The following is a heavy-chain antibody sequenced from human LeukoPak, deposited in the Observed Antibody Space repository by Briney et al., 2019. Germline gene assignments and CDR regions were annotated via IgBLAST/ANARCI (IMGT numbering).Heavy chain of an antibody. J-gene: IGHJ4*02. CDR1: GYTFTSYD. D-gene: IGHD5-18*01. Sequence: ASVKVSCKASGYTFTSYDINWVRQATGQGLEWMGWMNPSSGNTGYAQKFQGRVTMTRNTSISTAYMELSSLRSEDTAVYYCARVGYSYGHDNGYYFDYWGQGTLVTVSS. V-gene: IGHV1-8*01. CDR2: MNPSSGNT. CDR3: ARVGYSYGHDNGYYFDY.